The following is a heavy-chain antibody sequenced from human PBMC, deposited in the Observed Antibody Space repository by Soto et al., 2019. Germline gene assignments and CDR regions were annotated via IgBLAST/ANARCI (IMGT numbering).Heavy chain of an antibody. J-gene: IGHJ5*02. CDR1: GGSISSISYY. Sequence: QVQLQESGPGLVKPSETLSLTCTVSGGSISSISYYWGWIRQPPGKGLEWIGSIYYSGSTYYKPSLKGRVPISVATSKNQCSLKLTSVTAADTAVYYCARHDVSYGDYAWFDPWGQGTLVTVSS. CDR2: IYYSGST. D-gene: IGHD4-17*01. V-gene: IGHV4-39*01. CDR3: ARHDVSYGDYAWFDP.